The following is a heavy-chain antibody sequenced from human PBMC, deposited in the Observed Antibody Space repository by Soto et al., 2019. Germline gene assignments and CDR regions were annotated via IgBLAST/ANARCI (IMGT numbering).Heavy chain of an antibody. CDR2: NYYSGIT. D-gene: IGHD6-6*01. Sequence: QVQLQESGPGLVKPSQTLSLTCTVSGGSISSGVYYWTWIRQHPGKGLEWIGYNYYSGITYYNPSIKSRVTISLDTSKNQFSLKLSSVTAADTAVYYCARGSSIAGLYYGMDVWGQGTTVTVSS. CDR3: ARGSSIAGLYYGMDV. J-gene: IGHJ6*02. CDR1: GGSISSGVYY. V-gene: IGHV4-31*03.